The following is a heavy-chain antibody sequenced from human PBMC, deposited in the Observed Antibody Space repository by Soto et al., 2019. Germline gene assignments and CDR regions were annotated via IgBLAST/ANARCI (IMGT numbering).Heavy chain of an antibody. CDR1: GYTFTSYG. V-gene: IGHV1-18*01. Sequence: VASVKVSCKASGYTFTSYGISWVRQAPGQGLEWMGWISAYNGNTNYAQKLQGRVTMTTDTSTSTAYMELRSLRSDDTAVYYCATLGISRYYDFWSGYPSESESEFDYWGQGTLVTVSS. D-gene: IGHD3-3*01. CDR2: ISAYNGNT. CDR3: ATLGISRYYDFWSGYPSESESEFDY. J-gene: IGHJ4*02.